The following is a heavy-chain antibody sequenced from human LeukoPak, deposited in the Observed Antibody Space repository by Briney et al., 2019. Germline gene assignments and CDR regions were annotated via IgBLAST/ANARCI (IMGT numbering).Heavy chain of an antibody. J-gene: IGHJ4*02. CDR2: IIPIFGTA. CDR1: GGTFSSYA. CDR3: ARPTEEMATINTYFHY. V-gene: IGHV1-69*13. Sequence: SVKVSCKASGGTFSSYAISWVRQAPGQGLEWMGGIIPIFGTANYAQKFQGRVTITADESTSTTYMELSSLRSEDTAVYYCARPTEEMATINTYFHYWGQGTLVTVSS. D-gene: IGHD5-24*01.